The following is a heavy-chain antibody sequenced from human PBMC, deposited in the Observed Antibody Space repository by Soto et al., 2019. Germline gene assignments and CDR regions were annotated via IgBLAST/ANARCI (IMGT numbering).Heavy chain of an antibody. D-gene: IGHD7-27*01. Sequence: GGSLRLSCAASGFTFSSYAMHWVRQAPGKGLEWVAVISYDGSNKYYADSVKGRFTISRDNSKNTLYLQMNSLRAEDTAVYYCARDAVVGNYVDYWGQGTLVTVSS. CDR3: ARDAVVGNYVDY. CDR1: GFTFSSYA. CDR2: ISYDGSNK. J-gene: IGHJ4*02. V-gene: IGHV3-30-3*01.